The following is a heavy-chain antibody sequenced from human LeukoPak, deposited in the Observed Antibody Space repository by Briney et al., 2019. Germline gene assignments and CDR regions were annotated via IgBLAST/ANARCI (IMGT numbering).Heavy chain of an antibody. CDR3: ARTATIFGVVTADY. V-gene: IGHV3-66*02. CDR1: GFTLSSNY. D-gene: IGHD3-3*01. Sequence: GGSLRLSCAASGFTLSSNYMSWVRQAPGKGLEWVSVIYGGGSTYYADSVKGRFTITRDNSKNTLYLKINSLRAEDTAVYYCARTATIFGVVTADYWGQGTLVTVSS. CDR2: IYGGGST. J-gene: IGHJ4*02.